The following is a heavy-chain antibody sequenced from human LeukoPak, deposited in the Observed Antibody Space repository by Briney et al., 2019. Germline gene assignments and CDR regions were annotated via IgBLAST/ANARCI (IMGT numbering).Heavy chain of an antibody. V-gene: IGHV3-11*04. J-gene: IGHJ6*03. CDR1: GFTFSDYY. D-gene: IGHD2-2*01. CDR2: ISSSGSTI. CDR3: ARVAMPYYYYYYMDV. Sequence: GGSLRLSCAASGFTFSDYYMSWIRQAPGKRLEWVSYISSSGSTIYYAASVKGRGTISRDNAKNSLYLQMNSLRAEDRAVYYCARVAMPYYYYYYMDVWGKGTTVTVSS.